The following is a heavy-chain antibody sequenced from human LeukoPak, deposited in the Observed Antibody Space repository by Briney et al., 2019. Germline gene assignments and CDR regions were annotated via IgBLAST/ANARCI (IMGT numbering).Heavy chain of an antibody. D-gene: IGHD6-19*01. CDR2: ISGSGGST. Sequence: GGSLRLSCAASGFTFSSYAMSWVRQAPGKGLEWASAISGSGGSTYYADSVKGRFTISRDNSKNTLYLQMNSLRAEDTAVYYCAKIYAVAGTLDYWGQGTLVTVSS. CDR1: GFTFSSYA. V-gene: IGHV3-23*01. CDR3: AKIYAVAGTLDY. J-gene: IGHJ4*02.